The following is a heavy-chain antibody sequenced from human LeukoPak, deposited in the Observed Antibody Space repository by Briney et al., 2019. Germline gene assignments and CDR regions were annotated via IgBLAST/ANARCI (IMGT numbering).Heavy chain of an antibody. CDR1: GFTFSSYA. CDR2: ISYDGSNK. Sequence: PGGSLRLSCAASGFTFSSYAMHWVRQAPGKGLEWVAAISYDGSNKYYADSVKGRFTISRDNSKNTLYLQMNSLRAEDTAVYYCARDGHGMDVWGQGTTVTVSS. J-gene: IGHJ6*02. V-gene: IGHV3-30-3*01. CDR3: ARDGHGMDV.